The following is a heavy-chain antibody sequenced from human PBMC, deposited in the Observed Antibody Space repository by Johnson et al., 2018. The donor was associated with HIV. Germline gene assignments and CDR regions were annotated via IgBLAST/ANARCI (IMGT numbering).Heavy chain of an antibody. V-gene: IGHV3-30*02. CDR1: GFTFSSYG. J-gene: IGHJ3*02. CDR2: IRYDGSNT. D-gene: IGHD1-20*01. Sequence: QVQLVESGGGLVQPGGSLRLSCAASGFTFSSYGMHWVRQAPGKGLAWVAFIRYDGSNTSYADSVTGRFTISRDNSKNMLFLQMNSLRAEDTAMFYCAKYNWNHDAFDIWGQGTMVTVSS. CDR3: AKYNWNHDAFDI.